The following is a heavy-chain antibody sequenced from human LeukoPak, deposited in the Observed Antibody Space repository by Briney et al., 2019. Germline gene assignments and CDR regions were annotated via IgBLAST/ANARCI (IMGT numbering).Heavy chain of an antibody. J-gene: IGHJ4*02. CDR2: IKQDGSEK. D-gene: IGHD3-10*01. CDR1: GFTFSSYS. Sequence: GGSLRLSCAASGFTFSSYSMSWVRQAPGKGLEWVANIKQDGSEKYYVDSVKGRFTISRDNAKNSLYLQMNSLRAEDTAVYYCARESGRGVIWGQGTLVTVSS. CDR3: ARESGRGVI. V-gene: IGHV3-7*03.